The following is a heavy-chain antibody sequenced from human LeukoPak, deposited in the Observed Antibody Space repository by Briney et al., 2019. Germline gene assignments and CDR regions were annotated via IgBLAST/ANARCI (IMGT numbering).Heavy chain of an antibody. J-gene: IGHJ4*02. CDR1: GGSFSGYY. CDR3: ARNGGGLYDISTYYFDY. D-gene: IGHD3-9*01. CDR2: INHSGST. Sequence: PSETLSLTCAVYGGSFSGYYWSWIRQPPGKGLEWIGEINHSGSTNYNPSLKSRVTISVDTSKNQFSLKLSSVTAADTAVYYCARNGGGLYDISTYYFDYWGQGTLVTVSS. V-gene: IGHV4-34*01.